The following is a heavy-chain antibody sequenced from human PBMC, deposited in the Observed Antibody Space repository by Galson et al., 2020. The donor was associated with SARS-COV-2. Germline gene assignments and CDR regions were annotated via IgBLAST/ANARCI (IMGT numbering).Heavy chain of an antibody. CDR1: GFTFSSYW. CDR3: VRMGYYYHSPDHYYADYVDI. J-gene: IGHJ4*02. CDR2: IKEDGSEK. D-gene: IGHD3-22*01. V-gene: IGHV3-7*03. Sequence: GESLKISCAASGFTFSSYWMSWVRQAPGKGLEWVANIKEDGSEKYYADSLKGRFTISRDNAKNSLSVQMNSLRVEDTAVYYCVRMGYYYHSPDHYYADYVDIWGQGTLVTVSS.